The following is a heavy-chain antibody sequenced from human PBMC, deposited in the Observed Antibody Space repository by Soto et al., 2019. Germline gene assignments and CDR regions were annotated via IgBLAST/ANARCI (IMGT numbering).Heavy chain of an antibody. Sequence: QVTVKESGPVLVKPTETLTLTCTVSGFSLSNAGLGVSWIRQPPGKALEWLAHIFSNDEKSYSTSLKSRLTLSNDTSKSQVVLTMTNMDPVDTATYYCASTYSTSWYWFDPWGQGTLVTVSS. D-gene: IGHD6-13*01. CDR2: IFSNDEK. CDR1: GFSLSNAGLG. CDR3: ASTYSTSWYWFDP. V-gene: IGHV2-26*04. J-gene: IGHJ5*02.